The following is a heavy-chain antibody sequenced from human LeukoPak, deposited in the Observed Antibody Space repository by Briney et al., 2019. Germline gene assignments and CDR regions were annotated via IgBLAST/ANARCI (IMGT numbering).Heavy chain of an antibody. CDR3: ATGVGYCSGGSCYGY. J-gene: IGHJ4*02. D-gene: IGHD2-15*01. CDR1: GYTLTELS. V-gene: IGHV1-24*01. Sequence: ASVTVPCKVSGYTLTELSMHWVRQAPGKGLEWMGGFDPEDGETIYAQKFQGRVTMTEDTSTDTAYMELSSLRSEDTAVYYCATGVGYCSGGSCYGYWGQGTLVTVSS. CDR2: FDPEDGET.